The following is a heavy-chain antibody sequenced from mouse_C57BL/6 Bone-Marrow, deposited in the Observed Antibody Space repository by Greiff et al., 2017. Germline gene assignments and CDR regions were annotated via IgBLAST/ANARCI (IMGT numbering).Heavy chain of an antibody. Sequence: QLQQSGAERVKPGASGKLFRKASGSTFTSFWVQWGKQRAGQGLEWIGEIDPSDSYTNYNQKFKGKSTLTVDKSSSTAYMQLSSLTSEDSAVYYCARSSWFAYWGQGTLVTVSA. J-gene: IGHJ3*01. CDR2: IDPSDSYT. CDR1: GSTFTSFW. V-gene: IGHV1-50*01. CDR3: ARSSWFAY.